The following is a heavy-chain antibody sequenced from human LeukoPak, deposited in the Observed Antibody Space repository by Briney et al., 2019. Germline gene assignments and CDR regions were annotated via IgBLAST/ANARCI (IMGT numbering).Heavy chain of an antibody. D-gene: IGHD1-14*01. Sequence: SVKVSCKASGGTFSSYAITWVRQAPGQGLEWMRGIIPIFGTANYAQKFQGRVTITTDESTSTAYMELSSLRSEDTAVYYCARALVGKNRPSDYYYYMDVWGKGTTVTVSS. CDR1: GGTFSSYA. V-gene: IGHV1-69*05. CDR3: ARALVGKNRPSDYYYYMDV. CDR2: IIPIFGTA. J-gene: IGHJ6*03.